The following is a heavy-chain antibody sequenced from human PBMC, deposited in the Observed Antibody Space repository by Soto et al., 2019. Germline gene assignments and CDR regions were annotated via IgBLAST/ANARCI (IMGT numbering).Heavy chain of an antibody. CDR1: GGTFSSYA. Sequence: SVKVSCKASGGTFSSYAISWVRQAPGQGLEWMGGIIPIFGTANYAQKFQGRVTITADESTSTAYVEVSSLRSEDTAVYYCARDAAAGLNDYWGQGTLVTVSS. D-gene: IGHD6-13*01. J-gene: IGHJ4*02. V-gene: IGHV1-69*13. CDR3: ARDAAAGLNDY. CDR2: IIPIFGTA.